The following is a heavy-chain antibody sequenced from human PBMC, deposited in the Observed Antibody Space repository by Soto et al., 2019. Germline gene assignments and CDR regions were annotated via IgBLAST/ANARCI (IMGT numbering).Heavy chain of an antibody. CDR1: GGSITSYY. V-gene: IGHV4-59*08. Sequence: QVQLQESGPGLVKPSETLSLTCTVSGGSITSYYWSWIRQPPGKGLEWIGYIYFSGSANYNPSIKSRVTISVDTSKNQCSLKLSSVTAADTAVYYCARRDSGYGDYWGQGTLVTVSS. D-gene: IGHD5-12*01. CDR2: IYFSGSA. J-gene: IGHJ4*02. CDR3: ARRDSGYGDY.